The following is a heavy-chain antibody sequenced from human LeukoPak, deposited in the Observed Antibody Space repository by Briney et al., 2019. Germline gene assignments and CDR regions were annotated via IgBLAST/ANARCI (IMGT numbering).Heavy chain of an antibody. CDR3: ARVSDQVDY. J-gene: IGHJ4*02. V-gene: IGHV3-21*04. D-gene: IGHD3-10*01. CDR1: GFTFSRYS. Sequence: PGGSLRLSCSASGFTFSRYSMNWVRQAPGKGLEWVSSISSTSIYRYYADSVKGRFTISRDNAKNSLYLQMNSLRAEDTAVYYCARVSDQVDYWGQGTLVTVSS. CDR2: ISSTSIYR.